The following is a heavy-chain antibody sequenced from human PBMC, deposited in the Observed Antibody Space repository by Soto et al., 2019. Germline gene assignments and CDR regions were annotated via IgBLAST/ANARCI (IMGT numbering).Heavy chain of an antibody. CDR3: ARDPEGGYSYGPSYYYYGMDV. V-gene: IGHV1-69*13. Sequence: SVKVSCKASGGTFSSYAISWVRQAPGQGLEWMGGIIPIFGTANYAQKFQGRVTITADESTSTAYMELSSLRSEDTAVYYCARDPEGGYSYGPSYYYYGMDVWGQGTTVTSP. D-gene: IGHD5-18*01. J-gene: IGHJ6*02. CDR2: IIPIFGTA. CDR1: GGTFSSYA.